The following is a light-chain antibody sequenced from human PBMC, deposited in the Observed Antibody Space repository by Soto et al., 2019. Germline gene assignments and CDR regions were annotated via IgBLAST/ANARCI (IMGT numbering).Light chain of an antibody. CDR1: SSDVVGYNY. CDR2: DVS. Sequence: ALTQPASVSGSPGQSITISCTGTSSDVVGYNYVSWYQHHPGKAPKLMIYDVSNRPTGVSNRFSGSKSGNTASLTISGLQPEDEADYYCCSYTTSNTRQIVFGTGTKVTVL. J-gene: IGLJ1*01. CDR3: CSYTTSNTRQIV. V-gene: IGLV2-14*03.